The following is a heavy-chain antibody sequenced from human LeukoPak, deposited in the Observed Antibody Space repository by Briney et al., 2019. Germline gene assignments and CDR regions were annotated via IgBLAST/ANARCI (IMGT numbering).Heavy chain of an antibody. CDR3: VREGGSDWYSGWFDP. Sequence: PGGSLRLSCAVSGFTFSSYWMSWVRQTPGKGLEWVANIKKDGTETKYVDSVRGRFTISRDNAKNSLFLQMNSRRAEDTAVYYCVREGGSDWYSGWFDPWGQGTLVTVSS. D-gene: IGHD6-19*01. J-gene: IGHJ5*02. CDR1: GFTFSSYW. CDR2: IKKDGTET. V-gene: IGHV3-7*01.